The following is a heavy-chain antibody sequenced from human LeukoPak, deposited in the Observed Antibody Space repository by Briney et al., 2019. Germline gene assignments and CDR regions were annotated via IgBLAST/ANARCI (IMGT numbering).Heavy chain of an antibody. CDR3: VSGYSSSWYPFDY. D-gene: IGHD6-13*01. V-gene: IGHV1-8*01. CDR2: MNPNSGDT. J-gene: IGHJ4*02. CDR1: GYTFTNYD. Sequence: GASVKVSCKASGYTFTNYDISWVRQATGQGLEWMGWMNPNSGDTRYAQKFQGWVTMTRDTSISTAYMELSRLRSDDTAVYYCVSGYSSSWYPFDYWGQGTLVTVSS.